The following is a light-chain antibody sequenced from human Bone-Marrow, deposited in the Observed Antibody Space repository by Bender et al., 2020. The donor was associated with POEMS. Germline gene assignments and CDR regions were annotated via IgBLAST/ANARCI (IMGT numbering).Light chain of an antibody. Sequence: QSALTQPASVSGSPGQSITISCTGTNSDVGTYNYVSWYQQYPGKAPKLIIYEVNKRPSGVSDRFSGSKSGNTASLTITGLQAVDEAVYYCSSYTSSSTLWVFGGGTKLTVL. V-gene: IGLV2-14*01. J-gene: IGLJ3*02. CDR2: EVN. CDR3: SSYTSSSTLWV. CDR1: NSDVGTYNY.